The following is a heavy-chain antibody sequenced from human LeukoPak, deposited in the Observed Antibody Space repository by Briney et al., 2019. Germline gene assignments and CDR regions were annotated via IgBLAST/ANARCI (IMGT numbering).Heavy chain of an antibody. D-gene: IGHD1-7*01. V-gene: IGHV3-23*01. CDR2: ISGSGGYT. CDR3: ARAGHDNNWKYAGLDY. CDR1: KFTFSTFS. Sequence: GGSLRLSCAASKFTFSTFSMSWVRQAPGKGLEWVSSISGSGGYTYYADSVKGRFTISRDNSKNTLFLQMNSLRAEDTAVYYCARAGHDNNWKYAGLDYWGQGSLVTVSS. J-gene: IGHJ4*02.